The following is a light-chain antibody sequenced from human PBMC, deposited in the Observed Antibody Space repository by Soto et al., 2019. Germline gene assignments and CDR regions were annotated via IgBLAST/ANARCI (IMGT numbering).Light chain of an antibody. CDR3: QQANSFPLT. J-gene: IGKJ4*01. Sequence: DIQITQSPSSGSVPVVLRVLIISRASQVITNWLAWYQQKPGKAPKLLIYAASGLPSGVPSRFSGRGSGTDFTLTISSLQPEDFATYYCQQANSFPLTCGGGTPGDIK. CDR1: QVITNW. CDR2: AAS. V-gene: IGKV1-12*01.